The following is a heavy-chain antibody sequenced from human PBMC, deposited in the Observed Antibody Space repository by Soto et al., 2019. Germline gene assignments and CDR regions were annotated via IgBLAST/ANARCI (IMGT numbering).Heavy chain of an antibody. CDR1: GFKISSSS. Sequence: ESGGGLVQPGGSLRLSCAAFGFKISSSSMNWVRQAPGKGLEWVSAISGSGGSTYYADSVKGRFTISRDNSKNTLYLQMNSLRAEDTAVYYCAKGLPAASTIFGVVTWFEPWGQGTLVTVSS. V-gene: IGHV3-23*01. D-gene: IGHD3-3*01. CDR2: ISGSGGST. J-gene: IGHJ5*02. CDR3: AKGLPAASTIFGVVTWFEP.